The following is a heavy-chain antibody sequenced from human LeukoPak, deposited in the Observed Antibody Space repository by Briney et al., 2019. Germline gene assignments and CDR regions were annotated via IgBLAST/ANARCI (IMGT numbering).Heavy chain of an antibody. Sequence: GGSLRLSCAASGFTFSNYWMSWVRQAPGKGLEWVANIKQDRSEKYYVDSVKGRFTISRDNAKNSLYLQMNSLRAEDTAMYYCARDGCSRASCRFYNWFDPWGQGTLVTVSS. J-gene: IGHJ5*02. V-gene: IGHV3-7*01. CDR3: ARDGCSRASCRFYNWFDP. CDR1: GFTFSNYW. D-gene: IGHD2-2*01. CDR2: IKQDRSEK.